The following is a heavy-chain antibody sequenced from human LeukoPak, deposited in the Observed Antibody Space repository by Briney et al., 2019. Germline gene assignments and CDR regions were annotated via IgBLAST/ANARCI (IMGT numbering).Heavy chain of an antibody. CDR2: ISYDGSNK. CDR1: GFPFSSYG. CDR3: VKVRALQWLLPVYFGY. J-gene: IGHJ4*02. D-gene: IGHD3-22*01. V-gene: IGHV3-30*18. Sequence: GGSLRLSCAASGFPFSSYGMHWVRQAPGKGLEWVAVISYDGSNKYYADSVKGRFTISRDNSKNTLYLQMNSLRAEDTAVYYCVKVRALQWLLPVYFGYWGQGTLVTVSS.